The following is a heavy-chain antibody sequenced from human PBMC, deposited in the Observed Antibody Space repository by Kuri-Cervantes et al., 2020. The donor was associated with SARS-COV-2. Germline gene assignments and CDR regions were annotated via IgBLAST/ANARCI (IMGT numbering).Heavy chain of an antibody. CDR2: ISSSSSTI. Sequence: GSLRLSCAASGFTSSSYSMNWVRQAPGKGLEWVSYISSSSSTIYYADSVKGRFTISRDNAKNSLYLQMNSLRDEDTAVYYCARGSNYYDSSGYYSWGQGTLVTVSS. CDR1: GFTSSSYS. D-gene: IGHD3-22*01. CDR3: ARGSNYYDSSGYYS. V-gene: IGHV3-48*02. J-gene: IGHJ4*02.